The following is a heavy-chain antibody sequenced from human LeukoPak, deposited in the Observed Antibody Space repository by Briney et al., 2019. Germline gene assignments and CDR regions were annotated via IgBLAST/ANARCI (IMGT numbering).Heavy chain of an antibody. Sequence: GGSLRLSCVASGFTFSSYAMHWVRQAPGKGLEFVSGISSNGGSTYYANSVKGRFTISRDNSKNTLYLQMGSLRAEDMAVYYCARAEGLLYGGYSFSGYWGQGTLVTVSS. D-gene: IGHD4-23*01. J-gene: IGHJ4*02. V-gene: IGHV3-64*01. CDR3: ARAEGLLYGGYSFSGY. CDR2: ISSNGGST. CDR1: GFTFSSYA.